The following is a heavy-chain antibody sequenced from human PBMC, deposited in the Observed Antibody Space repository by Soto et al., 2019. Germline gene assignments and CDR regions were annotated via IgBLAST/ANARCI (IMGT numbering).Heavy chain of an antibody. CDR1: GYTFTSYA. J-gene: IGHJ6*03. D-gene: IGHD5-12*01. Sequence: ASVKVSCKASGYTFTSYAMHWVRQAPGQRLEWMGWINAGNGNTKYSQKFQGRVTITRDTSASTAYMELSSLRSEDTAVYYCASGYSGYHDAYYMDVWGKGTTVTVSS. CDR3: ASGYSGYHDAYYMDV. CDR2: INAGNGNT. V-gene: IGHV1-3*01.